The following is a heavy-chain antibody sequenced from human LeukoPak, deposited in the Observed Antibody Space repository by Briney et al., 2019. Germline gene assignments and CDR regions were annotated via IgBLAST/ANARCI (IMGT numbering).Heavy chain of an antibody. D-gene: IGHD1-1*01. CDR1: GFTFSNFW. CDR3: ARGDDFSGDH. V-gene: IGHV3-7*04. J-gene: IGHJ4*02. CDR2: IHPEGNEK. Sequence: GGSLRLSCAVSGFTFSNFWMSWVRQAPGRGLEWVANIHPEGNEKYHVESVKGRFTISRDNAKNLLFLQMNGLRVEDTAVYYCARGDDFSGDHWGQGTLVTVST.